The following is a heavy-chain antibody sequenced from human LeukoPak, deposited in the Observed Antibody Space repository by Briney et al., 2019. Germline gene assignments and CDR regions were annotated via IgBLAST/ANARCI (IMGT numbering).Heavy chain of an antibody. V-gene: IGHV3-30*04. CDR1: GFTFSSYA. J-gene: IGHJ4*02. CDR3: AKENYGDYI. CDR2: ISYDGSNK. Sequence: GGSLRLSCAASGFTFSSYAMHWVRQAPGKGLEWVAVISYDGSNKYYADSVKGRFTISRDNSKNTLYLQMNSLRTEDTAVYYCAKENYGDYIWGQGTLVTVSS. D-gene: IGHD4-17*01.